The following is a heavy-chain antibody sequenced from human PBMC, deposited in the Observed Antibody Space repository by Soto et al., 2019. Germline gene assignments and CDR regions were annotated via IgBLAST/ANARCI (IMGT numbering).Heavy chain of an antibody. CDR1: GFTFSSYW. J-gene: IGHJ6*03. CDR3: ARAGRFVLRFLEWSRNTKKYYYYMDV. CDR2: INSDGSST. V-gene: IGHV3-74*01. D-gene: IGHD3-3*01. Sequence: GGSLRLSCAASGFTFSSYWMHWVRQAPGKGLVWVSRINSDGSSTSYADSVKGRFTISRDNAKNTLYLQMNSLRAEDTAVYYCARAGRFVLRFLEWSRNTKKYYYYMDVWGKGTTVTVSS.